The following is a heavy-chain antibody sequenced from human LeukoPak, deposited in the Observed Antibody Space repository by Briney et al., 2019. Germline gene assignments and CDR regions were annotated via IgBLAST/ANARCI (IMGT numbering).Heavy chain of an antibody. CDR3: TAAYYCTNGVCYSYFDY. Sequence: GGSLRLSCAVSGFTFSNAWMSWVRQAPGKGLEWVGRIKSKTDGGTTDYAAPVKGRFTISRDDSKNTLYLQMNSLKTEDTAVYYCTAAYYCTNGVCYSYFDYWGQGTLVTVSS. V-gene: IGHV3-15*01. J-gene: IGHJ4*02. D-gene: IGHD2-8*01. CDR1: GFTFSNAW. CDR2: IKSKTDGGTT.